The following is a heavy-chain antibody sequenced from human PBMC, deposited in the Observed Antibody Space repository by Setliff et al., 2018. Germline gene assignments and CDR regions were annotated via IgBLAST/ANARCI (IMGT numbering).Heavy chain of an antibody. J-gene: IGHJ4*02. Sequence: PGGSLRLSCAASGLTFSTYAVSWVRQAPGKGLEWVSSISGSGSSAYYADSVKGRFTISRDNPKNTLFLQMNSLRAEDTAVYSCARARGYSYGPFDYWGQGTLVTVSS. CDR2: ISGSGSSA. CDR1: GLTFSTYA. V-gene: IGHV3-23*01. CDR3: ARARGYSYGPFDY. D-gene: IGHD5-18*01.